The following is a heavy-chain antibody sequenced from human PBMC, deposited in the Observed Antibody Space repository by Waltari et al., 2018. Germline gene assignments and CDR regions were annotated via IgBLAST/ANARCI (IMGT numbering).Heavy chain of an antibody. CDR2: IKEDGSEK. V-gene: IGHV3-7*01. CDR1: GLGFRNYW. J-gene: IGHJ4*02. D-gene: IGHD6-13*01. CDR3: TRGGLDSSWYWRD. Sequence: EVQLVESGGGLAQPGGSLRLSCAASGLGFRNYWMTWVRQASGKGPEWVANIKEDGSEKYYMDSVKGRFTISRDNAKNSLYLQMNNLRVKDTAVYYCTRGGLDSSWYWRDWGQGTLVTVSS.